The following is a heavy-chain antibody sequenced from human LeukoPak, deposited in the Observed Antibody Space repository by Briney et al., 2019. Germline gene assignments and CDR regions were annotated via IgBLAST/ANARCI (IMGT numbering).Heavy chain of an antibody. V-gene: IGHV3-9*01. CDR2: INWNSGSM. Sequence: PGGSLRLSCEASGFAFADHAMHWVRQAPGKGLEWISRINWNSGSMTYADSVKGRFTISRDNAKNSLSLQMNSLRVEDTAFYYCVRDMSYDSSGANFDYWGQGTLVTVSS. CDR3: VRDMSYDSSGANFDY. D-gene: IGHD3-22*01. J-gene: IGHJ4*02. CDR1: GFAFADHA.